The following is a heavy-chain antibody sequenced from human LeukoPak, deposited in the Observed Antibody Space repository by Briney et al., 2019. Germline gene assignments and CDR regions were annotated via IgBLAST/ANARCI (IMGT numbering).Heavy chain of an antibody. Sequence: PGGSLRLSCAASGFTFSSYEMNWVRQAPGKGLEWVSYISSSGSTIYYADSVKGRFTISRDNAKNSLYLQMNSLRAEDTAVYYCAKDRESSRWAYYFDYWGQGTLVTVSS. CDR1: GFTFSSYE. V-gene: IGHV3-48*03. D-gene: IGHD6-13*01. J-gene: IGHJ4*02. CDR3: AKDRESSRWAYYFDY. CDR2: ISSSGSTI.